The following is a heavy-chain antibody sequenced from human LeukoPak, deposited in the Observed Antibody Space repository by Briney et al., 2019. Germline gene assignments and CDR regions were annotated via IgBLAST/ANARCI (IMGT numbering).Heavy chain of an antibody. J-gene: IGHJ6*03. CDR2: ISAYNGNT. V-gene: IGHV1-18*01. CDR3: ARKFSGSGTRIAYYYYYMDV. CDR1: GYTFTSYG. D-gene: IGHD3-10*01. Sequence: GASVKVSCKASGYTFTSYGISWVRQAPGQGLEWMGWISAYNGNTNYAQKLQGRVTMTTDTSTSTAYMELRSPRSDDTAVYYCARKFSGSGTRIAYYYYYMDVWGKGTTVTVSS.